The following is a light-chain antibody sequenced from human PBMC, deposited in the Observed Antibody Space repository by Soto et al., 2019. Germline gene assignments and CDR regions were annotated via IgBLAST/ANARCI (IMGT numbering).Light chain of an antibody. Sequence: SVLTQPASVSGSPGQSITNSCTGSTSDVGAYNYVSWYKHHPGQAPQLMIYEVSNRPSGVSNRFSGSKSGNTASLTISGLQADDEGDYYCSSKTSSSSPFVFGTGTKVTVL. J-gene: IGLJ1*01. CDR1: TSDVGAYNY. CDR2: EVS. V-gene: IGLV2-14*01. CDR3: SSKTSSSSPFV.